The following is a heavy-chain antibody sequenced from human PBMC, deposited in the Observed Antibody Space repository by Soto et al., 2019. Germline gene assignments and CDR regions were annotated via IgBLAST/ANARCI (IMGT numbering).Heavy chain of an antibody. J-gene: IGHJ4*02. CDR1: GFTFSSYG. CDR3: ARSSSGWSYSFDY. CDR2: ISYDGSNK. Sequence: QVQLVESGGGVVQPGRSLRLSCAASGFTFSSYGMHWVRQAPGKGLEWVAVISYDGSNKYYADSVKGRFTISRDNSKNTLYLQMNSLRAEDTAVYYCARSSSGWSYSFDYWGQGPLVTVSS. D-gene: IGHD6-19*01. V-gene: IGHV3-30*03.